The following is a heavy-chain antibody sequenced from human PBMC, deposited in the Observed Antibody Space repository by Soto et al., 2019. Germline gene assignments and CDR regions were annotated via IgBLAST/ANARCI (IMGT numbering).Heavy chain of an antibody. D-gene: IGHD3-22*01. V-gene: IGHV1-69*13. Sequence: RASVKVSCKASGGTFSSYAISWVRQAPGQGLEWMGGIIPIFGTANYAQKFQGRVTITADESTSTAYMELSSLRSEDTAVYYCARANYYDSSGYTAEYFQHWGQGTLVTVSS. CDR2: IIPIFGTA. CDR1: GGTFSSYA. CDR3: ARANYYDSSGYTAEYFQH. J-gene: IGHJ1*01.